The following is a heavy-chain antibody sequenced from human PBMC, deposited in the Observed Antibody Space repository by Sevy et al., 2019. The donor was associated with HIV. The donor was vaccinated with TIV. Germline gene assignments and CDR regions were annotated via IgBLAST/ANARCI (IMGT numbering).Heavy chain of an antibody. V-gene: IGHV4-59*01. CDR2: IYYNGST. Sequence: SETLSLTCTVSGGSISSYYWSWIRQPPGKGLEWIGYIYYNGSTNYNPSLKSRVTISVDTSKNQFSRKLSSVTAADTAVYYCARERQLVLDYWGQGTLVTVSS. D-gene: IGHD6-13*01. CDR1: GGSISSYY. J-gene: IGHJ4*02. CDR3: ARERQLVLDY.